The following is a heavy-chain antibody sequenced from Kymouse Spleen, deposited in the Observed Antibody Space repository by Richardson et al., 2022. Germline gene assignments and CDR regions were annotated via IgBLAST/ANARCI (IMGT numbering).Heavy chain of an antibody. CDR2: ISGSGGST. D-gene: IGHD2-2*02. J-gene: IGHJ6*02. V-gene: IGHV3-23*04. Sequence: EVQLVESGGGLVQPGGSLRLSCAASGFTFSSYAMSWVRQAPGKGLEWVSAISGSGGSTYYADSVKGRFTISRDNSKNTLYLQMNSLRAEDTAVYYCAKYCSSTSCYYYYYGMDVWGQGTTVTVSS. CDR1: GFTFSSYA. CDR3: AKYCSSTSCYYYYYGMDV.